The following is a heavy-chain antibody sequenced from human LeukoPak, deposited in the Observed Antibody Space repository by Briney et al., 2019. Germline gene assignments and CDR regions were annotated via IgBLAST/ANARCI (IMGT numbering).Heavy chain of an antibody. CDR2: IWYDGSNS. Sequence: GGSLRLSCAASGFTFRNHGMHWVRQAPGKGLEWVAVIWYDGSNSYYADSVKGRFTISRDNSKNTLYLQMNSLRAEDTAVYYCARDMAARRFDYWGQGALVIVSS. V-gene: IGHV3-33*01. D-gene: IGHD6-6*01. CDR3: ARDMAARRFDY. J-gene: IGHJ4*02. CDR1: GFTFRNHG.